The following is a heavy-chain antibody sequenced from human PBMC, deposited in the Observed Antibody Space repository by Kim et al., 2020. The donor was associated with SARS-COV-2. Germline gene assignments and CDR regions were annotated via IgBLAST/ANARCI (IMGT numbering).Heavy chain of an antibody. V-gene: IGHV3-48*02. D-gene: IGHD6-19*01. CDR3: ARDASSGWYGMGFVEY. CDR1: GFTFSTFS. CDR2: ISRSSRTI. Sequence: GGSLRLSCAASGFTFSTFSMNWVRQAPGKGLEWVSYISRSSRTIYYADSVKGRFAISRDNAKNSLYLQMNSLRDEDTAVYYCARDASSGWYGMGFVEYWG. J-gene: IGHJ4*01.